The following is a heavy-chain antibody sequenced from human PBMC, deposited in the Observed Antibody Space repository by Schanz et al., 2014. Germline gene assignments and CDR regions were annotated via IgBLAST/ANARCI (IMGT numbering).Heavy chain of an antibody. J-gene: IGHJ4*02. Sequence: QVQLVQSGAEVKKPGASVKVSCKASGGTFSSDTFSWVRQAPGQGLEWMGIINLYGGSTNYAQKFQGRVTVTRDTSTSTVYMELNSLRSEDTAVYYCARTIAYGGSSGYFDYWGQGTLVTVSS. CDR3: ARTIAYGGSSGYFDY. D-gene: IGHD4-17*01. CDR1: GGTFSSDT. CDR2: INLYGGST. V-gene: IGHV1-46*03.